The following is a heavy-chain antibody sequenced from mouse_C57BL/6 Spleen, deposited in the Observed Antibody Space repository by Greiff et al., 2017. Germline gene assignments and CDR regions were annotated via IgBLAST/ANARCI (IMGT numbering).Heavy chain of an antibody. CDR1: GYTFTSYW. CDR3: ARRNLYYAMDY. V-gene: IGHV1-7*01. CDR2: INPSSGYT. J-gene: IGHJ4*01. Sequence: QVQLQQSGAELAKPGASVKLSCKASGYTFTSYWMHWVKQRPGQGLEWIGYINPSSGYTKYNQKFKDKATLPADKSSSTAYMQLSSLTYEDSAVYYCARRNLYYAMDYWGQGTSVTVSS.